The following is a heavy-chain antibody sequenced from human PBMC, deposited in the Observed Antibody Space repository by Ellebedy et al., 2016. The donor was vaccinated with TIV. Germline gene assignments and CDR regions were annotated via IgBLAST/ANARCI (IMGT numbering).Heavy chain of an antibody. Sequence: GESLKISCAASGFTFSSYAMSWVRQAPGKGLEWVSAISGSGGSTYYADSVKGRFTISKDNSKNTLYLQMNSLRAEDTAVYYCVVGGRLAAAGTAAFDIWGQGTMVTVSS. CDR1: GFTFSSYA. CDR2: ISGSGGST. CDR3: VVGGRLAAAGTAAFDI. J-gene: IGHJ3*02. D-gene: IGHD6-13*01. V-gene: IGHV3-23*01.